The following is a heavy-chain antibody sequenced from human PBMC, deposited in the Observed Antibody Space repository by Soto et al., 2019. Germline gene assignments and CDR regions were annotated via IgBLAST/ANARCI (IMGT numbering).Heavy chain of an antibody. D-gene: IGHD2-2*01. Sequence: GASVKVSCKASGGTFSSYAISWVRQAPGQGLEWMGGIIPIFGTANYAQKFQGRITITADESTSTAYMELNSLRAEDTAVYYCAKDLALTRCISTTCYEYYYFGMDVWGQGTTVTVSS. V-gene: IGHV1-69*13. CDR2: IIPIFGTA. CDR1: GGTFSSYA. J-gene: IGHJ6*02. CDR3: AKDLALTRCISTTCYEYYYFGMDV.